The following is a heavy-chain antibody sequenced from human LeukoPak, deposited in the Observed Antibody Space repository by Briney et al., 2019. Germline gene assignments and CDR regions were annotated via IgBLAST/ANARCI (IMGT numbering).Heavy chain of an antibody. D-gene: IGHD1-26*01. Sequence: ASVKVSCKASGYTFTGYYMHWVRQAPGQGLEWMGWINPNSGGTNYAQKFQGRVTMTEDTSTDTAYMELSSLRSEDTAVYYCATARPWGPIVGATNKTVEGLFDWGQGTLVTVSS. J-gene: IGHJ4*02. V-gene: IGHV1-2*02. CDR3: ATARPWGPIVGATNKTVEGLFD. CDR1: GYTFTGYY. CDR2: INPNSGGT.